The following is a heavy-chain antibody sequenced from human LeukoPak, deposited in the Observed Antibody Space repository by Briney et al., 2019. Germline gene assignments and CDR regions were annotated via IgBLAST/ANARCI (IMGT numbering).Heavy chain of an antibody. CDR2: ISAYNGNT. J-gene: IGHJ4*02. CDR1: GYTFTIYG. CDR3: ARSPSMVGSVLSDY. D-gene: IGHD4/OR15-4a*01. V-gene: IGHV1-18*01. Sequence: ASVRVSCKASGYTFTIYGISWVRQAPGQGLEWMGWISAYNGNTNYAQKLQGRVTMTTDTSTSTAYMELRSLRSDDTAVYYCARSPSMVGSVLSDYWGQGTLVTVSS.